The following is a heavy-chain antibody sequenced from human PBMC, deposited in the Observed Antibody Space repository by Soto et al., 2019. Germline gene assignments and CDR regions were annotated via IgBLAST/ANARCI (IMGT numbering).Heavy chain of an antibody. Sequence: SQTLSLTCAISGDSVSTNSAAWNWIRQSPSRDLEWLGRTYYRSKWHFDYAVSVKGRITINPDTSKNKFSLQLNSVTPDEKAVCYCERDLIAPEHNWFDPWGQGTLVTVSS. CDR3: ERDLIAPEHNWFDP. CDR2: TYYRSKWHF. J-gene: IGHJ5*02. V-gene: IGHV6-1*01. CDR1: GDSVSTNSAA. D-gene: IGHD6-13*01.